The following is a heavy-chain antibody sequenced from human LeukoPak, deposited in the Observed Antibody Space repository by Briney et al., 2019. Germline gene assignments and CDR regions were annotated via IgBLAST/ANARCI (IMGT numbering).Heavy chain of an antibody. CDR2: IYHSGST. D-gene: IGHD3-3*01. CDR3: ARPRGFWEWQNAQGVWFDP. Sequence: SETLSLTCTVSGYSISSGYYWGWIRQPPGKGLEWIGSIYHSGSTYYNPSLKSRVTISVDTSKNQFSLKLSSVTAADTAVYYCARPRGFWEWQNAQGVWFDPWGQGTLVTVSS. J-gene: IGHJ5*02. CDR1: GYSISSGYY. V-gene: IGHV4-38-2*02.